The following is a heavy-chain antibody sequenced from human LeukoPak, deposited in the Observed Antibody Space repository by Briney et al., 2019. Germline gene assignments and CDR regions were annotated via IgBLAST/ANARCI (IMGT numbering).Heavy chain of an antibody. CDR2: ISANSGKT. V-gene: IGHV1-18*01. CDR3: ARDKNYRFDY. D-gene: IGHD3-16*02. CDR1: GYTFTDNG. J-gene: IGHJ4*02. Sequence: ASVKVPCKASGYTFTDNGISWVRQAPGEGLEWMGRISANSGKTNYAQRFQGRVTMTRETSSSTVYMELRSLRSDDTAVYFCARDKNYRFDYWGQGTLVSVTS.